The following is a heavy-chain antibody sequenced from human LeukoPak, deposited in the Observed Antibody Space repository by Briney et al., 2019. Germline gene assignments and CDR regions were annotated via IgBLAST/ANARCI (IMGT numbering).Heavy chain of an antibody. V-gene: IGHV3-33*08. D-gene: IGHD2-15*01. Sequence: GRSVRLSCAASGFTFSNFGLNWVRQAPGKGLEWVAFISDNGRRTYYLESVEGLFTISRDDSKNTLYLQMNSLRVEDTAVYYCARDRIGKYSIDYWGQGTLVTVSS. J-gene: IGHJ4*02. CDR1: GFTFSNFG. CDR2: ISDNGRRT. CDR3: ARDRIGKYSIDY.